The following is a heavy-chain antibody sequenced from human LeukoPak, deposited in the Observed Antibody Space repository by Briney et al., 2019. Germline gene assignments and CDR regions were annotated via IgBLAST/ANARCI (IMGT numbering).Heavy chain of an antibody. Sequence: GASVKVSCKASGGTFSSYAISWVRQAPGQGLEWMGGIIPIFGTANYAQKFQGRVTITTDESTSTAYMELSSLRSEDTAVYYCAREYCSGGSCYSEFDYWGQGTLVTVSS. V-gene: IGHV1-69*05. CDR2: IIPIFGTA. CDR1: GGTFSSYA. CDR3: AREYCSGGSCYSEFDY. J-gene: IGHJ4*02. D-gene: IGHD2-15*01.